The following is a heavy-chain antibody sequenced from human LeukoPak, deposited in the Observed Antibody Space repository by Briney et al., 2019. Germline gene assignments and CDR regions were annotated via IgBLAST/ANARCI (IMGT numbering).Heavy chain of an antibody. V-gene: IGHV4-59*08. CDR2: VYNSGNT. CDR1: GGSISSSY. D-gene: IGHD4/OR15-4a*01. CDR3: VARPLTALRAWFDP. J-gene: IGHJ5*02. Sequence: PSGTLSLTCTVSGGSISSSYWSWIRQPPGKGLEWIVSVYNSGNTKYNPSLESRVTMSVDTSKNQFSLKLTSVTAADTAVYYCVARPLTALRAWFDPWGQGILVTVSS.